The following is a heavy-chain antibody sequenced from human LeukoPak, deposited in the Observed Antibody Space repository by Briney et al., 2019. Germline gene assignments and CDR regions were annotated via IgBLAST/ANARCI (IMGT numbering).Heavy chain of an antibody. V-gene: IGHV1-46*01. J-gene: IGHJ6*02. CDR1: GYTFTSYY. CDR3: ARGPDVTSERRYYYYYYGMDV. CDR2: INPSGGST. Sequence: ASVNVSCKASGYTFTSYYMHWVRQAPGQGLEWMGIINPSGGSTSYAQKFQGRVTMTRDTSTSTVYMELSSLRSEDTAVYYCARGPDVTSERRYYYYYYGMDVWGQGTTVTVSS. D-gene: IGHD3-16*01.